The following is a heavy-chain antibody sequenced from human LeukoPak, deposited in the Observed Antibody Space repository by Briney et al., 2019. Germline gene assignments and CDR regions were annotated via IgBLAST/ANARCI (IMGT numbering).Heavy chain of an antibody. CDR3: ARESVYCSGGSCYRLFDY. CDR1: GGSFSGYY. D-gene: IGHD2-15*01. V-gene: IGHV4-59*12. CDR2: IYYSGST. J-gene: IGHJ4*02. Sequence: SETLSLTCAVYGGSFSGYYWSWIRQPPGKGLEWIGYIYYSGSTNYNPSLKSRVTISVDTSKNQFSLKLSSVTAADTAVYYCARESVYCSGGSCYRLFDYWGQGTLVTVSS.